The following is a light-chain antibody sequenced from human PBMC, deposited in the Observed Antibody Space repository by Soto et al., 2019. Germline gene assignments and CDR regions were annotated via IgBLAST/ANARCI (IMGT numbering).Light chain of an antibody. Sequence: DIQMTQSPPTLSESVRDIFTITCRARQSISGWLAWYQQKPGKAPKFLIYDVSNLESGVPLRFSGSGSGTEFTLTISSLQPDDFATYYCQQDSTYPWPFGQGTKVDI. V-gene: IGKV1-5*01. CDR2: DVS. CDR1: QSISGW. J-gene: IGKJ1*01. CDR3: QQDSTYPWP.